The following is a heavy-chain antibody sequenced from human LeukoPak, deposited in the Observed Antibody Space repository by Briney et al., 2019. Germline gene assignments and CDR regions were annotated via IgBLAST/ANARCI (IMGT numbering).Heavy chain of an antibody. CDR2: INAGNGNT. V-gene: IGHV1-3*01. CDR1: GYTFTSYA. Sequence: ASVKVSCKASGYTFTSYAMHWVRQAPGQRLEWMGWINAGNGNTKYSQKFQGRVTITRDTSASTAYMELSSLRSEDTAVYYCARDMIVVDGPFDYWGRGTLVTVSS. D-gene: IGHD3-22*01. CDR3: ARDMIVVDGPFDY. J-gene: IGHJ4*02.